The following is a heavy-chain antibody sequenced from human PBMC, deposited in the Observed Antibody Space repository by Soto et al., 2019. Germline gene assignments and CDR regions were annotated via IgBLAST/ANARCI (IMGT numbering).Heavy chain of an antibody. CDR1: GFTFDDYG. J-gene: IGHJ4*02. Sequence: EVQLVESGGGVVRPGGSLRLSCAASGFTFDDYGMAWVRQAPGQGLEWVSGINWNGGSTDYADSVKGRFTVSRDNARNSLFLQMYSLRADDTAFYYCARTAIAVADGIDFWGQGTLVTVSS. V-gene: IGHV3-20*04. D-gene: IGHD6-19*01. CDR3: ARTAIAVADGIDF. CDR2: INWNGGST.